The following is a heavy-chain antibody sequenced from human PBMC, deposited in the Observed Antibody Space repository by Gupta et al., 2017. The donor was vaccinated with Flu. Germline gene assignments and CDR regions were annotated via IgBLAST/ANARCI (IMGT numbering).Heavy chain of an antibody. D-gene: IGHD1-7*01. V-gene: IGHV1-18*01. CDR2: ISAYNGNT. CDR1: GYTFTSYG. CDR3: ARDVGTGTTHYYYYYGMDV. Sequence: QVQLVQSGAEVNKPGASVQVSCKASGYTFTSYGISWVRQAPGQGLEWMGWISAYNGNTNYAQKLQGRVTRNTDTSTSTAYMELRSLRSDETAVYYCARDVGTGTTHYYYYYGMDVWGQGTTVTVSS. J-gene: IGHJ6*02.